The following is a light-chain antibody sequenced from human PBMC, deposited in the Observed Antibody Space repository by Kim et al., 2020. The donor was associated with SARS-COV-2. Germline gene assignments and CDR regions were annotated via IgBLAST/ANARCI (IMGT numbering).Light chain of an antibody. V-gene: IGKV3-11*01. CDR2: DFF. CDR3: QQRSKWPPYT. Sequence: SPRDPATLASSASHTLDHFLAWYQQHPGPPPTLLIYDFFNRATAPPDRFSGSGYVTDFSLTISSLEPEDFAVYYCQQRSKWPPYTFGQGTKLEI. CDR1: HTLDHF. J-gene: IGKJ2*01.